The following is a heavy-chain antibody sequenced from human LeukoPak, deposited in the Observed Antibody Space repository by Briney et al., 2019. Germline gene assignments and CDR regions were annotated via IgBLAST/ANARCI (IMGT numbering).Heavy chain of an antibody. Sequence: GGSLRLSCAASGFTFSSYAMHWVRQAPGKGLEWVAVISYDGSNKYYADSVKGRFTISRDNSKNTLYLQMNSLRAEDTAVYYCAKDLQRDIVVVPAAMLNWGQGALVTVSS. CDR1: GFTFSSYA. CDR3: AKDLQRDIVVVPAAMLN. D-gene: IGHD2-2*01. V-gene: IGHV3-30*04. J-gene: IGHJ4*02. CDR2: ISYDGSNK.